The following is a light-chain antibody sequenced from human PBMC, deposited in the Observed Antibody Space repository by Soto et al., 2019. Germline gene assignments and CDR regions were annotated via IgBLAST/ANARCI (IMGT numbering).Light chain of an antibody. V-gene: IGKV1-5*01. CDR2: DAS. Sequence: DIRMTQSPSTLSASVGDRVTITCRASQSISSWLAWYQQKPGIAPKLLIYDASSLKIGVPSRFSGSGSGTEFTLTISSLQPDDFATYYCQQYNSFSPYTFGQGTKLEIK. CDR1: QSISSW. CDR3: QQYNSFSPYT. J-gene: IGKJ2*01.